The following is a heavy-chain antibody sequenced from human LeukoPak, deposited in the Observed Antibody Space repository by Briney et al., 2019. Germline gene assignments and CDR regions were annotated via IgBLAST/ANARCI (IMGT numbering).Heavy chain of an antibody. V-gene: IGHV3-30*04. CDR3: ARDAGSSRSYYFDY. Sequence: GGSLRLSCAASGFTFSSYAMHWVRQAPGKGLEWVAVISYDGSNKYYADSVKGRFTISRDNSKNTLYLQINSLRAEDTAVYYCARDAGSSRSYYFDYWGQGTLVTVSS. CDR2: ISYDGSNK. CDR1: GFTFSSYA. J-gene: IGHJ4*02. D-gene: IGHD6-13*01.